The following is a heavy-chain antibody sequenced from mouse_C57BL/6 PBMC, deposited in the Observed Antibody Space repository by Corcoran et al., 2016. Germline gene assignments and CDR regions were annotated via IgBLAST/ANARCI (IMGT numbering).Heavy chain of an antibody. CDR3: ARDYEYDNAMDY. J-gene: IGHJ4*01. Sequence: QLQESGPGLVTPSQFLSLICSFPGSSIPLGSYWNWIRQFPGNKLEWMGYISDDGRNNYNPSLKNRISITRDTSKNQFFLKLNSVTTEDTATYYGARDYEYDNAMDYWGQGTSVTVSS. D-gene: IGHD2-4*01. V-gene: IGHV3-6*01. CDR2: ISDDGRN. CDR1: GSSIPLGSY.